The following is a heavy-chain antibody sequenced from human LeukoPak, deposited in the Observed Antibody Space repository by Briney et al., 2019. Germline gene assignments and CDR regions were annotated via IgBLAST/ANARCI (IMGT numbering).Heavy chain of an antibody. J-gene: IGHJ4*02. Sequence: GGSLRPSCAASGFTFSSYSMNWGRPAPGKGLEWLSYISSSGSTIYYADSVKGRFTISRDNAKNSLYLQMNSLRAEDTAVYYCARDEYYDSSGYTSWGQGTLVTVSS. V-gene: IGHV3-48*01. CDR3: ARDEYYDSSGYTS. CDR1: GFTFSSYS. CDR2: ISSSGSTI. D-gene: IGHD3-22*01.